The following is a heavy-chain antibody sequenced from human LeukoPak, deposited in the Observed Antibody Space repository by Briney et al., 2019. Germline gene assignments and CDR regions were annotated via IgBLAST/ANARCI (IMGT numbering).Heavy chain of an antibody. Sequence: SVKVSWKASGRSFSSYAISWVRHAPGQGLEWMGGIIPIFGTANYAQKFQGRVTITADESTSTAYMELSSLRSEDTAVYYCARGSGYCSSTSCYLWDYWGQGTLVTVSS. V-gene: IGHV1-69*01. J-gene: IGHJ4*02. CDR2: IIPIFGTA. CDR3: ARGSGYCSSTSCYLWDY. CDR1: GRSFSSYA. D-gene: IGHD2-2*03.